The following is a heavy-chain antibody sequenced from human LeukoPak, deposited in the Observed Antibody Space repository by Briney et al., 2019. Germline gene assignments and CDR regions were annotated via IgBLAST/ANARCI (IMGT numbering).Heavy chain of an antibody. Sequence: ASVKVSCKASGYTFTGYYMHWVRQAPGQGLEWMGWINPNSGGTNYAQKFQGRVTMTRDTSISTAYMELSRLRSDDTAVYYCARGYGSGSYYTPPYYYYMDVWGKGTTVPSP. CDR2: INPNSGGT. V-gene: IGHV1-2*02. D-gene: IGHD3-10*01. CDR3: ARGYGSGSYYTPPYYYYMDV. J-gene: IGHJ6*03. CDR1: GYTFTGYY.